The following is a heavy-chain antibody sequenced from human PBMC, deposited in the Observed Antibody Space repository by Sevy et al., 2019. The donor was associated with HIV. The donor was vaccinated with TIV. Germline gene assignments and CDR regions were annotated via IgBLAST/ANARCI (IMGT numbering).Heavy chain of an antibody. J-gene: IGHJ4*02. V-gene: IGHV1-2*06. D-gene: IGHD3-22*01. CDR3: ARDRGSSGWPYYYDSSGYYYLDY. Sequence: ASVKVSCKASGYTFTGYYMHWVRQAPGQGLEWMGRINPNSGGTNYAQKFQGRVTMTRDTSISTAYMELSRLRSDDTAVYYCARDRGSSGWPYYYDSSGYYYLDYWAREPWSPSPQ. CDR1: GYTFTGYY. CDR2: INPNSGGT.